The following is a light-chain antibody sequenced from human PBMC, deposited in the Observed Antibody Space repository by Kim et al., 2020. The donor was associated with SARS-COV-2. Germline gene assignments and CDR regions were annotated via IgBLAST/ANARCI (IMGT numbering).Light chain of an antibody. CDR3: SSYADSTTWV. CDR2: DVN. Sequence: GQSITISCTGSSSGVGGYNHVSWYQQHPDKVPKLTIYDVNKRPSGVSSRFSGSKSGNTASLTISGLQTDDEADYYCSSYADSTTWVFGGGTKVTVL. J-gene: IGLJ3*02. V-gene: IGLV2-14*04. CDR1: SSGVGGYNH.